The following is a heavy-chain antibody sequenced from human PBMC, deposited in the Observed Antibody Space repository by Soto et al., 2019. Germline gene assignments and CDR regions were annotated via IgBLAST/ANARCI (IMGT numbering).Heavy chain of an antibody. D-gene: IGHD2-2*01. CDR3: ARTVVVPAAMPAVEGLYNWFDP. J-gene: IGHJ5*02. Sequence: ASVKVSCKASGYTFTSYAMHWVRQAPGQRLEWMGWINAGNGNTKYSQKFQGRVTITRDTSASTAYMELSSLRSEDTAVYYCARTVVVPAAMPAVEGLYNWFDPWGQGTLVTVSS. CDR1: GYTFTSYA. V-gene: IGHV1-3*01. CDR2: INAGNGNT.